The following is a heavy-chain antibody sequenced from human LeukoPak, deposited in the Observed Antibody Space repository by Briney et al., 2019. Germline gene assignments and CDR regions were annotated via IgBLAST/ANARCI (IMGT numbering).Heavy chain of an antibody. V-gene: IGHV4-61*02. D-gene: IGHD3-22*01. J-gene: IGHJ4*02. CDR3: ARDGGYSSGYSLDS. CDR1: GASISSGSYY. CDR2: IYTSGST. Sequence: SETLFLTCTVSGASISSGSYYWSWIRQPAGKGLEWIGRIYTSGSTNYNPSLKSRVTISVDTSKNQFSLKLSSVTAADTAVYYCARDGGYSSGYSLDSWGQGTLVTVSS.